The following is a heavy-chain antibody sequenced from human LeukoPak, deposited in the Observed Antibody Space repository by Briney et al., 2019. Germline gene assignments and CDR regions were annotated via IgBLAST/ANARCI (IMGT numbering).Heavy chain of an antibody. J-gene: IGHJ4*02. V-gene: IGHV1-18*01. CDR2: ISAYNGNT. CDR1: GFLFTGQF. D-gene: IGHD3-10*01. Sequence: ASVKVSCKVSGFLFTGQFIHWVRQAPGQGLEWMGWISAYNGNTNYAQKLQGRVTMTTDTSTSTAYMELRSLRSDDTAVYYCARDDSVWFGELSHDYWGQGTLVTVSS. CDR3: ARDDSVWFGELSHDY.